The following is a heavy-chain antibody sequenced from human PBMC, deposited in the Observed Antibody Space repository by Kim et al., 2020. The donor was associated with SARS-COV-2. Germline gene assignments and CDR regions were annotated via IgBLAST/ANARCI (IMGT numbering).Heavy chain of an antibody. CDR3: ARSVVVYYYYGMDV. V-gene: IGHV3-30*04. CDR1: GFTFSSYA. J-gene: IGHJ6*02. CDR2: ISYDGSNK. Sequence: GGSLRLSCAASGFTFSSYAMHWVRQAPGKGLEWVAVISYDGSNKYYADSVKGRFTISRDNSKNTLYLQMNSLRAEDTAVYYCARSVVVYYYYGMDVWGQGTTVTVSS. D-gene: IGHD2-21*01.